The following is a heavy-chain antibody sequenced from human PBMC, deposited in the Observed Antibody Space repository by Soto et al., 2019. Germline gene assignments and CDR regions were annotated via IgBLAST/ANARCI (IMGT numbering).Heavy chain of an antibody. J-gene: IGHJ4*02. CDR3: ARVWGYAFDY. CDR1: GCSINSYY. CDR2: IYYSGST. V-gene: IGHV4-59*12. D-gene: IGHD3-16*01. Sequence: SETLSLTCTVSGCSINSYYWSWIRQPPGKGLEWIGYIYYSGSTNYNPSLKSRVTISVDTSKNQFSLKLSSVTAADTAVYYCARVWGYAFDYWGQGTLVTVS.